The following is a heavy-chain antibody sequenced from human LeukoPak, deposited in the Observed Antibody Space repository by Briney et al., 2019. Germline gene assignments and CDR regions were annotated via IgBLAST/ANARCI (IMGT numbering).Heavy chain of an antibody. CDR2: ISYDGDNK. CDR1: GFTFSSYG. D-gene: IGHD6-13*01. J-gene: IGHJ4*02. CDR3: AKDRYSTSWYYFDY. V-gene: IGHV3-30*18. Sequence: GGSLRLSCAASGFTFSSYGMHWVRQAPGKGLEWVAVISYDGDNKYHADSVKGRFTISRDNSKNTLYLQMSSLRAEDTAVYYCAKDRYSTSWYYFDYWGQGSLVTVSS.